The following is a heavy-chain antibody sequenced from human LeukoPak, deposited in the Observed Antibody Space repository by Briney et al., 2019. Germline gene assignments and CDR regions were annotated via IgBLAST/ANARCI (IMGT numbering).Heavy chain of an antibody. J-gene: IGHJ4*02. Sequence: ASVKLSCKASGYTCTSYYMHWVRQAPGQGLEWMGIINPSGGSTSYAQKFQGRVTMTRDTSTSTFYMELSSLRSEDTAVYYCARPLRIAVAGILAYWGQGTLVTVSS. D-gene: IGHD6-19*01. CDR1: GYTCTSYY. V-gene: IGHV1-46*01. CDR2: INPSGGST. CDR3: ARPLRIAVAGILAY.